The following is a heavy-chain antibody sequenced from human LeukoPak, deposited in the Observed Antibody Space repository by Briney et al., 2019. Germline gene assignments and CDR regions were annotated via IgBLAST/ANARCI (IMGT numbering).Heavy chain of an antibody. CDR3: ARGMYYHDSSGYSI. V-gene: IGHV3-23*01. CDR1: QFKFNNYG. Sequence: GGSLRLSCATSQFKFNNYGMTWVRQAPGKGLEWVSSITGSGGRTQYADSVQGRFTISRDNPKNSLYLQMNSLRAEDTAVYYCARGMYYHDSSGYSIWGQGTMVTVSS. CDR2: ITGSGGRT. D-gene: IGHD3-22*01. J-gene: IGHJ3*02.